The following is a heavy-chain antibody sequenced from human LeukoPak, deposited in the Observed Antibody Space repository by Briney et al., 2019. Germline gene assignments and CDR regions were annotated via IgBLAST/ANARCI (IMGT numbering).Heavy chain of an antibody. CDR1: GFTFNNYG. Sequence: GGSLRLSCADSGFTFNNYGMGWDRQAPGKGLEWVSGINWNGGSTGYADSVKGRFTISRDNAKNSLYLQMNSLRAEDTALYHCAKRVQVIPAGKPVYYMDVWGKGTTVTVSS. CDR3: AKRVQVIPAGKPVYYMDV. D-gene: IGHD2-2*01. J-gene: IGHJ6*03. CDR2: INWNGGST. V-gene: IGHV3-20*01.